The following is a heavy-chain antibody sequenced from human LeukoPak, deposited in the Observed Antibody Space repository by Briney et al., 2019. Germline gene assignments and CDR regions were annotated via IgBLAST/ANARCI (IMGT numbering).Heavy chain of an antibody. CDR2: INHSGST. D-gene: IGHD3-22*01. CDR3: ARGIRTDSSGYHQPFFDY. J-gene: IGHJ4*02. Sequence: SETLSLTCAVYGGSFSVYYWSWIRQPPGKGLEWIGEINHSGSTNYNPSLKSRVTISVDTSKNQFSLRLSSVTAADTAVYYCARGIRTDSSGYHQPFFDYWGQGTLVTVSS. V-gene: IGHV4-34*01. CDR1: GGSFSVYY.